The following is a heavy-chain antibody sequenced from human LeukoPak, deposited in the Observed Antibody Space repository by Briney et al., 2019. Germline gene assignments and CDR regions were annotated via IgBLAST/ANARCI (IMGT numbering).Heavy chain of an antibody. J-gene: IGHJ6*02. V-gene: IGHV3-21*01. CDR3: ARDNRFSMIVVALMDV. CDR1: GFTFSSYS. CDR2: ISSSSSYI. D-gene: IGHD3-22*01. Sequence: PGGSLRLSCAASGFTFSSYSMNWVRQAPGKGLEWVSSISSSSSYIYYADSVKGRFTISRDNAKNSLYLQMNSLRAEDTAVYYCARDNRFSMIVVALMDVRGQGTTVTVSS.